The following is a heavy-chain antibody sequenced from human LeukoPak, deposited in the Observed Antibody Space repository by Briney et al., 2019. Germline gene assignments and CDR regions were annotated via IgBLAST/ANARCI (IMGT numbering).Heavy chain of an antibody. CDR2: INPNTGGT. J-gene: IGHJ4*02. Sequence: ASVTVSCKTSGYSFNDHYIHWVRQAPGQGLEWMGWINPNTGGTNFAQNFPARVTMTRDTALSTAYMDLTSLRSDDTAVYYCARDSGEGHTSIDYWGQGTRVTVSS. CDR1: GYSFNDHY. D-gene: IGHD3-10*01. V-gene: IGHV1-2*02. CDR3: ARDSGEGHTSIDY.